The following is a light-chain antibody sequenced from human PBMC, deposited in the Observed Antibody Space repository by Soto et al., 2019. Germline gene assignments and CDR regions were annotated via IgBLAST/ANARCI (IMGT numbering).Light chain of an antibody. CDR3: QPYNNWPLT. J-gene: IGKJ4*01. CDR2: DTS. CDR1: QNIHTN. V-gene: IGKV3-15*01. Sequence: EIVMTQSPDTLSVSPGERATLSCRAGQNIHTNLAWYQQKPGQTPRLLIYDTSTRATGVPTRFSGSRSGAEFTLTINSLQSEDFAVYYCQPYNNWPLTFGGGTKVDIK.